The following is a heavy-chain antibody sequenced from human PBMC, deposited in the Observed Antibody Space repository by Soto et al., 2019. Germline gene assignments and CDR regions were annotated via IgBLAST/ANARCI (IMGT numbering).Heavy chain of an antibody. J-gene: IGHJ6*02. D-gene: IGHD3-3*01. CDR1: GYTFTSYY. CDR3: AGGIRFLEWNINYYYYGMDV. CDR2: INPSGGST. V-gene: IGHV1-46*01. Sequence: ASVKVSCKASGYTFTSYYMHWVRQAPGQGREWMGIINPSGGSTSYAQKFQGRVTMTRDTSTSTVYMELSSLRSEDTAVYYCAGGIRFLEWNINYYYYGMDVWGQGTTVTVSS.